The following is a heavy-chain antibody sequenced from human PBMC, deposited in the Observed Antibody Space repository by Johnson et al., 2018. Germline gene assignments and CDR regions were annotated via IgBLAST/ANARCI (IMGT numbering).Heavy chain of an antibody. D-gene: IGHD3/OR15-3a*01. CDR1: GFTFDDYA. V-gene: IGHV3-9*01. CDR2: ISWNSGSI. J-gene: IGHJ3*01. CDR3: ARDPGLRGAFDR. Sequence: VQLVQSGGGLVQPGRSLRLSCAASGFTFDDYAMHWVRQAPGKGLEWVSGISWNSGSIGYADSVRGRFTISRDNAKNFLYLQMNSLRTEDTALYPCARDPGLRGAFDRWGQGTMVTVSS.